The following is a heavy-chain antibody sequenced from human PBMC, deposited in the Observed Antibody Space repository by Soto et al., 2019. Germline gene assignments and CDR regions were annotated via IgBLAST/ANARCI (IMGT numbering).Heavy chain of an antibody. CDR2: IIPIFGTA. Sequence: ASVKVSCKASGGTFSSYAISWVRQAPGQGLEWMGGIIPIFGTANYAQKFQGRVTITADESTSTAYMELSSLRSEDTAVYYCAAHSGDSSGYLYYLDYWGQGTLVTVS. J-gene: IGHJ4*02. CDR1: GGTFSSYA. D-gene: IGHD3-22*01. CDR3: AAHSGDSSGYLYYLDY. V-gene: IGHV1-69*13.